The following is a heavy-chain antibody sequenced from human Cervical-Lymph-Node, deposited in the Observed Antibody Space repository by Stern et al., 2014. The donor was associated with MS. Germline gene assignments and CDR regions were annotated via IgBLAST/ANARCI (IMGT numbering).Heavy chain of an antibody. J-gene: IGHJ5*02. CDR2: IYHGGSK. CDR1: GFTVSSNY. CDR3: ARAGGYGDHADP. D-gene: IGHD4-17*01. V-gene: IGHV3-53*01. Sequence: VQLLESGGGLIQPGGSLRLSCAASGFTVSSNYMSWVRQAPGQGLEWVSGIYHGGSKYYQDPVIGRLTISTDKSQKTPYLSANSLRSEDTAVYYCARAGGYGDHADPWGQGTLVTVSS.